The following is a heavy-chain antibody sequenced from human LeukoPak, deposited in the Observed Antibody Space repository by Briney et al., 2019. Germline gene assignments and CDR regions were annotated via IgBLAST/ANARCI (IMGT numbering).Heavy chain of an antibody. CDR2: ISSSSSYI. J-gene: IGHJ4*02. V-gene: IGHV3-21*01. CDR1: GFTFSSYS. D-gene: IGHD3-10*01. Sequence: KTGGSLRLSCAASGFTFSSYSMNWVRQAPGKGLEWVSSISSSSSYIYYADSVKGRFTISRDNAKNSLYLQMNSLRAEDTAVYYCARGQYLDAMVRGVPFDYWGQGTLVTVSS. CDR3: ARGQYLDAMVRGVPFDY.